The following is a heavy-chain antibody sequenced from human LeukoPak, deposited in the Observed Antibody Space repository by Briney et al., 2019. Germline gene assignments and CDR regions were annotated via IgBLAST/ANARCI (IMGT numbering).Heavy chain of an antibody. CDR2: IIPIFGTA. CDR3: ARCRKVTMVRGVITGPCYFDY. D-gene: IGHD3-10*01. J-gene: IGHJ4*02. Sequence: ASVTVSFKASGGTFSSYAISWVRQAPGQGLEWMGGIIPIFGTANYAQKFQGRVTITADESTSTAYMELSSLRSEDTAVYYCARCRKVTMVRGVITGPCYFDYWGQGTLVTVSS. CDR1: GGTFSSYA. V-gene: IGHV1-69*13.